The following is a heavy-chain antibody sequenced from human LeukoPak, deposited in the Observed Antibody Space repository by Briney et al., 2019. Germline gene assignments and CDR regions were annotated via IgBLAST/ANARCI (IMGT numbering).Heavy chain of an antibody. CDR3: AKDLITMVRDWFDP. J-gene: IGHJ5*02. Sequence: QLVESGGGVVQPGRSLRLSCAASGFTFSSYGMHWVRQAPGKGLEWVAVISYDGSNKYYADSVKGRFTISRDNSKNTLYLQMNSLRAEDTAVYYCAKDLITMVRDWFDPWGQGTLVTVSS. D-gene: IGHD3-10*01. CDR1: GFTFSSYG. V-gene: IGHV3-30*18. CDR2: ISYDGSNK.